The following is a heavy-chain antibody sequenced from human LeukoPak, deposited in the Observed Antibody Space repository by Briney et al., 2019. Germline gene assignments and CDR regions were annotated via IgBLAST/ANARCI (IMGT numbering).Heavy chain of an antibody. CDR1: GFTFSSYE. CDR3: ARDKVDSYGLEYYFDY. J-gene: IGHJ4*02. V-gene: IGHV3-48*03. CDR2: ISSSGSTI. Sequence: PGGSLRFSCAASGFTFSSYEMNWVRQAPGKGLEWVSYISSSGSTIYYADSVKGRFTISRDNAKNSLYLQMNSLRAEDTAVYYCARDKVDSYGLEYYFDYWGQGTLVTVSS. D-gene: IGHD5-18*01.